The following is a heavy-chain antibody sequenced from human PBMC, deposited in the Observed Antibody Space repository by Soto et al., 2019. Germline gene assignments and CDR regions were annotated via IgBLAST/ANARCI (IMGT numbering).Heavy chain of an antibody. Sequence: GGPLRLSCAASGFTFSSYWMSWVRQAPGKGLEWVANIKQDGSEKYYVDSVKGRFTISRDNAKNSLYLQMNSLRAEDTAVYYCARVYGFSYDFWRKVKGGDAFDIWGQGTMVTVSS. CDR1: GFTFSSYW. CDR2: IKQDGSEK. D-gene: IGHD3-3*01. V-gene: IGHV3-7*03. J-gene: IGHJ3*02. CDR3: ARVYGFSYDFWRKVKGGDAFDI.